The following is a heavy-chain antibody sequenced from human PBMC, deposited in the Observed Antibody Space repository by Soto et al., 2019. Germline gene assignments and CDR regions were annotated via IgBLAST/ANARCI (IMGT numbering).Heavy chain of an antibody. CDR3: ARGGGYCSGGSCYSENNWFDP. J-gene: IGHJ5*02. CDR2: IYYSGST. Sequence: QVQLQESGPGLVKPSETLSLTCTVSGGSVSSGSYYWSWIRQPPGKGLEWIGYIYYSGSTNYNPSLKSRVTISVDTSKNQFSLKLSSVTAADTAVYYCARGGGYCSGGSCYSENNWFDPWGQGTLVTVSS. D-gene: IGHD2-15*01. CDR1: GGSVSSGSYY. V-gene: IGHV4-61*01.